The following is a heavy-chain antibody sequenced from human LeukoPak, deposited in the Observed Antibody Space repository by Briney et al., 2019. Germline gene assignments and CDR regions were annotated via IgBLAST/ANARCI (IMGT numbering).Heavy chain of an antibody. CDR2: INHSGST. J-gene: IGHJ5*02. CDR1: GGSFSGYY. Sequence: SETLSLTCAVYGGSFSGYYWSWLRQPPGKGLEWIGEINHSGSTNYNPSLKSRVTISVDTSKNQFSLKLSSVTAADTAVYYCARGRDFWSGGNWFDPWGQGTLVTVSS. D-gene: IGHD3-3*01. V-gene: IGHV4-34*01. CDR3: ARGRDFWSGGNWFDP.